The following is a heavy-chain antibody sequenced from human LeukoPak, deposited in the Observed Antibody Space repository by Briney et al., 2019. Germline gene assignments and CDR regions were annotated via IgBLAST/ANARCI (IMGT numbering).Heavy chain of an antibody. CDR2: ISTSSSTI. D-gene: IGHD1-26*01. V-gene: IGHV3-48*01. Sequence: GGSLRLSCAASGFTFSSCSMNWVRQAPGKGLEWLSYISTSSSTIYYADSVKGRFTISRDNAKNSLYLQMDSLRAEDTAVYYCARSGGATAGYYYGMDVWGQGTTVTVSS. J-gene: IGHJ6*02. CDR1: GFTFSSCS. CDR3: ARSGGATAGYYYGMDV.